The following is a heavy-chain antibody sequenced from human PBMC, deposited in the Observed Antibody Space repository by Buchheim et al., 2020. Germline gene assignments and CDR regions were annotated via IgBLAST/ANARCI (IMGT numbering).Heavy chain of an antibody. Sequence: EVQLFESGGGLVQPGESLRLSCAASGFTFSSYAMSWVRQAPGSGLEWVSVISGGGDITYDADSVKGRFTISRDNSKNSLYLPMNSLRVEDTAVYYCATGYSSGWSRGYNYWGQGTL. CDR1: GFTFSSYA. CDR2: ISGGGDIT. CDR3: ATGYSSGWSRGYNY. D-gene: IGHD6-19*01. V-gene: IGHV3-23*01. J-gene: IGHJ4*02.